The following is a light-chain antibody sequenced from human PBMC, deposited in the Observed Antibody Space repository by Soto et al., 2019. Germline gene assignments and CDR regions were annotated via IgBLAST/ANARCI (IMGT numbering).Light chain of an antibody. V-gene: IGKV1-5*01. CDR2: DAS. CDR3: LQYNSYSRT. J-gene: IGKJ1*01. Sequence: IQMTQSPSTLSVSVGDRVTITCRASQSISSWLAWYQQKPGKAPKLLIYDASSLESGVPSRFSGSGSGTEFTLTISSLQPDDFATYYCLQYNSYSRTFGQGTKV. CDR1: QSISSW.